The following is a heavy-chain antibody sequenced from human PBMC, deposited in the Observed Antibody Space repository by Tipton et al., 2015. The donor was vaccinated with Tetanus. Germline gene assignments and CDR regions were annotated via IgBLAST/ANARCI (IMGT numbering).Heavy chain of an antibody. CDR2: IKEDGSEM. CDR1: GFTFRSYW. Sequence: GSLRLSCVASGFTFRSYWMSWVRQAPGKGLEWVANIKEDGSEMYYADSVKGRFTISRDNAKNSLSLQVNSLRAEDTAVYYCARVWGRGQLVTKPNWYFDLWGRGTLVTVSS. V-gene: IGHV3-7*03. J-gene: IGHJ2*01. CDR3: ARVWGRGQLVTKPNWYFDL. D-gene: IGHD6-6*01.